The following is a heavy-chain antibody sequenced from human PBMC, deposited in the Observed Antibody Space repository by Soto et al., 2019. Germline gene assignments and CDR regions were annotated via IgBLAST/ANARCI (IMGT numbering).Heavy chain of an antibody. CDR1: GGSISSGGYY. Sequence: SETLSLTCTVSGGSISSGGYYWSWIRQPPGKGLEWIGYIYYSVSTNYNPSLKSRVTISVDTSKNEFSLKLSSVTAADTAVYYCARQGSAAYNWFDSWGQGTLVTVSS. CDR2: IYYSVST. CDR3: ARQGSAAYNWFDS. V-gene: IGHV4-61*08. D-gene: IGHD2-2*01. J-gene: IGHJ5*01.